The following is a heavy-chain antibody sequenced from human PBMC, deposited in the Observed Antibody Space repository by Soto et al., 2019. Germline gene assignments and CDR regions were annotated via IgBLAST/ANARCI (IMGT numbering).Heavy chain of an antibody. J-gene: IGHJ6*02. CDR2: TYYRSKWYN. CDR1: GDSVSSNSAA. D-gene: IGHD6-19*01. CDR3: ARDSLGKQWLVPSYYYYYGMDV. V-gene: IGHV6-1*01. Sequence: SQTLSLTCVISGDSVSSNSAAWNWIRQSPSRGLEWLGRTYYRSKWYNDYAVSVKSRITINPDTSKNQFSLQLNSVTPEDTAVYYCARDSLGKQWLVPSYYYYYGMDVWGQGTTVTAP.